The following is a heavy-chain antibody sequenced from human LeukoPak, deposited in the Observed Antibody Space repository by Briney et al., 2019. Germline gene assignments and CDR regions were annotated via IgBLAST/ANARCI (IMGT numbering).Heavy chain of an antibody. CDR1: GRSISSGGYY. CDR3: ARRVVPAAWGGWFDP. Sequence: SETLSLTCTVSGRSISSGGYYWSWIRQPPGKGLEWIGYIYHSGSTYYNPSLKSRVTISVDRSKNQFSLKLSSVTAADTAVYYCARRVVPAAWGGWFDPWGQGTLVTVSS. J-gene: IGHJ5*02. CDR2: IYHSGST. D-gene: IGHD2-2*01. V-gene: IGHV4-30-2*01.